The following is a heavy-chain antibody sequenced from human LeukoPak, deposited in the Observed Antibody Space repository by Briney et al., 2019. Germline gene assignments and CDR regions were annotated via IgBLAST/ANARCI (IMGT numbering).Heavy chain of an antibody. CDR1: GFTFSSYA. V-gene: IGHV3-23*01. D-gene: IGHD3-10*01. CDR3: AKCTSDYYGSGSYPSFDY. Sequence: GSLRLSCAASGFTFSSYAMSWVRQAPGKGLEWVSAISASGGSTYYAGSVKGRFTISRDNSKNTLYLQMNSLRAEDTAVYYCAKCTSDYYGSGSYPSFDYWGQGTLVTVSS. J-gene: IGHJ4*02. CDR2: ISASGGST.